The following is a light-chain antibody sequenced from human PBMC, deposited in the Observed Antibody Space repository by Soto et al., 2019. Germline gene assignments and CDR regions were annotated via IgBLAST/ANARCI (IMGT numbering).Light chain of an antibody. CDR3: CSYAGSSTYV. J-gene: IGLJ1*01. Sequence: QSVLTQPASVSGSPGQSITISCTGTSSDVGSYNLVSWYQLRPGKAPKLMIYAGTKRPSGVSNRFSGSKSGNTASLTISGLQAEDEADYYCCSYAGSSTYVFGTGTKVTVL. V-gene: IGLV2-23*01. CDR2: AGT. CDR1: SSDVGSYNL.